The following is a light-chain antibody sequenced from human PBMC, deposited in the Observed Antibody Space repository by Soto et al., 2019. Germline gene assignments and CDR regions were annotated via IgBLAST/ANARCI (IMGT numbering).Light chain of an antibody. CDR1: SSDVGSYNR. CDR3: SSYTSSNNYV. Sequence: QSALTQPPSVSGSPGQSVTISCTGTSSDVGSYNRVSWYQQPLGTAPTLMIYEVSNRPSGVPDRFSGSKSGNTASLTISGLQAADEADYYCSSYTSSNNYVFGTGTKVTVL. V-gene: IGLV2-18*02. CDR2: EVS. J-gene: IGLJ1*01.